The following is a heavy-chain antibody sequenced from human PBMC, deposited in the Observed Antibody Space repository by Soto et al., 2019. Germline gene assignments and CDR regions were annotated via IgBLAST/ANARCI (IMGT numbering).Heavy chain of an antibody. CDR3: ARVPQELPLYYYYGMDV. Sequence: GGSLRLSCAASGFTFSSYSMNWVRQAPGKGLEWVSYISSSSSTIYYADSVKGRFTISRDNAKNSLYLQMNSLRDEDTAVYYCARVPQELPLYYYYGMDVWGQGTTVTVSS. J-gene: IGHJ6*02. CDR2: ISSSSSTI. D-gene: IGHD1-26*01. V-gene: IGHV3-48*02. CDR1: GFTFSSYS.